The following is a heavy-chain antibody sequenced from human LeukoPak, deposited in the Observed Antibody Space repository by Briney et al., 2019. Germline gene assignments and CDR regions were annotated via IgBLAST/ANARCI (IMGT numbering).Heavy chain of an antibody. CDR3: ARDRRGGYYDFWSGYYTSGHYYGMDV. V-gene: IGHV4-59*01. D-gene: IGHD3-3*01. CDR1: GGSISSYY. J-gene: IGHJ6*02. Sequence: SETLSPTCTVSGGSISSYYWSWIRQPPGKGLEWIGYIYYSGSTNYNPSLKSRVTISVDTSKSQFPLKLSSVTAADTAVYYCARDRRGGYYDFWSGYYTSGHYYGMDVWGQGTTVTVSS. CDR2: IYYSGST.